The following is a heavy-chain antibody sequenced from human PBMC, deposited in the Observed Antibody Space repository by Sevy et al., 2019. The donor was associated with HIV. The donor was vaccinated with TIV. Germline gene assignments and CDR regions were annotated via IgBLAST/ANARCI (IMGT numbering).Heavy chain of an antibody. CDR2: ISHDGRNNK. CDR1: GFTFSEFG. V-gene: IGHV3-30*04. Sequence: GGSLRLSCAASGFTFSEFGMHWVRQAPGKGLAWVAVISHDGRNNKYNADSVKGRFTISRDNSKNTLYLQMNSLRADDTAIYYCARDRGEILRSAFKSWGQGTLVTVSS. J-gene: IGHJ5*02. CDR3: ARDRGEILRSAFKS. D-gene: IGHD3-10*01.